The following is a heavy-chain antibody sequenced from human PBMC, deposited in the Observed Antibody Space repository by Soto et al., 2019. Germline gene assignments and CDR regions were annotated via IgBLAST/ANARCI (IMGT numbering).Heavy chain of an antibody. CDR1: GYSFTSYA. CDR3: GRGVENIVVVLDVFGYYGMDV. J-gene: IGHJ6*02. D-gene: IGHD2-2*01. Sequence: QVQLVQSGAEVKKPGASVKVSCKASGYSFTSYAIYWVRQAPGKRLEWVGWINAGNGNTKYSQKLQGRVTFTGDTSASTAHMELSRLRSEDTAVYFCGRGVENIVVVLDVFGYYGMDVWGQGTTVTVSS. CDR2: INAGNGNT. V-gene: IGHV1-3*01.